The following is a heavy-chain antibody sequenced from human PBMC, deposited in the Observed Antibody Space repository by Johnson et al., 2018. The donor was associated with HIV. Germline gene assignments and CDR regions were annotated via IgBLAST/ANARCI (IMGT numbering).Heavy chain of an antibody. V-gene: IGHV3-13*01. D-gene: IGHD3-10*01. J-gene: IGHJ3*02. CDR3: ARDRSKGGAVDI. Sequence: VQLVESGEGLVQPGGSPRLSCAASGFTFSSYYMHWVRQATGKGLEWVSAIGTAGDTYYPGSVKGRFTISRENAKNSLYLQMNSLRAGDTAVYYCARDRSKGGAVDIWGQGTMVTVSS. CDR1: GFTFSSYY. CDR2: IGTAGDT.